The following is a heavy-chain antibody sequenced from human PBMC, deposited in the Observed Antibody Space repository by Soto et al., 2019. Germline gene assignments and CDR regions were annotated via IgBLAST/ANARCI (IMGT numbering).Heavy chain of an antibody. CDR1: EVTFRKYA. CDR2: MAGDGSNI. CDR3: AHDGILGNGMLDWFDP. D-gene: IGHD2-8*01. V-gene: IGHV3-23*01. J-gene: IGHJ5*02. Sequence: EVQLLESGGGLVQPGAYLRLSCTASEVTFRKYAMSWMRQAPGKGLEWGSAMAGDGSNIDYADSVRGRFTIYKDNPRNTLYLQMYSLRAADTAFYYCAHDGILGNGMLDWFDPWGQGTLVTVTS.